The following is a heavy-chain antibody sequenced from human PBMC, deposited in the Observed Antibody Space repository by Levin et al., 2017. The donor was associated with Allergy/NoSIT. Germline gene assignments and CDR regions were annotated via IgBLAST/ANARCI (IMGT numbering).Heavy chain of an antibody. J-gene: IGHJ4*02. Sequence: SGPTLVKPTETLTLTCTVSGFSLSNARMGVSWIRQPPGKALEWLAHIFSNDEKSYSTSLKSRLTISKDTSKSQVVLTMTNMDPVDTATYYCASVAVEYSSFSFDYWGQGTLVTVSS. V-gene: IGHV2-26*04. CDR2: IFSNDEK. CDR1: GFSLSNARMG. CDR3: ASVAVEYSSFSFDY. D-gene: IGHD6-6*01.